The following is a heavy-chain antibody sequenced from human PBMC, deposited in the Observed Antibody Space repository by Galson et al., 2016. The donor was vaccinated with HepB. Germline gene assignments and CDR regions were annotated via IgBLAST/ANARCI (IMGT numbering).Heavy chain of an antibody. D-gene: IGHD1-7*01. J-gene: IGHJ5*02. CDR2: FDGEDGET. V-gene: IGHV1-24*01. Sequence: SVKVSCKVSGFALSELSIHWVRLAPGKGLEWMGGFDGEDGETTYAQQFEGRVTLAEDPSTGTAYVELTSLRSEDTAVYYCATAVAIELNWFDPWGQGTLVTVSS. CDR1: GFALSELS. CDR3: ATAVAIELNWFDP.